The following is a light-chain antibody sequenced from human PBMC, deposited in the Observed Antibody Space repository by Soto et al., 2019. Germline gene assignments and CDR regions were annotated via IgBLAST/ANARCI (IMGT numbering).Light chain of an antibody. CDR3: HQYGSAPAWT. Sequence: EIVLTQSPGTLSLFPGERATLSCRASQSISSSYLAWYQQKPGQAPRLLIYGASSRATGIPDRFSGAGSATDFTLTNSRLEPEDFAVYYFHQYGSAPAWTFGQGTKVEIK. CDR2: GAS. V-gene: IGKV3-20*01. CDR1: QSISSSY. J-gene: IGKJ1*01.